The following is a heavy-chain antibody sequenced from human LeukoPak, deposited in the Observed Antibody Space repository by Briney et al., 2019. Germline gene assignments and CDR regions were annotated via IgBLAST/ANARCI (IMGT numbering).Heavy chain of an antibody. CDR1: GGSISSHY. CDR3: ARYSTGWYDAFDI. V-gene: IGHV4-59*11. J-gene: IGHJ3*02. Sequence: PSETLSLTCTVSGGSISSHYWSWVRQPPGKGLEWIGCVYYSGSTNYKPSLKSRVTISVDTSKNQFSLKLSSLTAADTAVYYCARYSTGWYDAFDIWGQGTMVTVSS. CDR2: VYYSGST. D-gene: IGHD6-19*01.